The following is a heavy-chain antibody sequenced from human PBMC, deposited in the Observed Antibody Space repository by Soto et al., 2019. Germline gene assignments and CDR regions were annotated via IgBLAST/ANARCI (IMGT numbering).Heavy chain of an antibody. CDR3: ARDRYGDYYLFNYYGMDV. V-gene: IGHV1-69*13. CDR1: VGTFSSYA. J-gene: IGHJ6*02. D-gene: IGHD4-17*01. CDR2: IIPIFGTA. Sequence: GASVKVSCKASVGTFSSYAISWVRQAPGQGLEWMGGIIPIFGTANYAQKFQGRVTITADESTSTAYMELSSLRSEDTAVYYCARDRYGDYYLFNYYGMDVWGQGTTVTVSS.